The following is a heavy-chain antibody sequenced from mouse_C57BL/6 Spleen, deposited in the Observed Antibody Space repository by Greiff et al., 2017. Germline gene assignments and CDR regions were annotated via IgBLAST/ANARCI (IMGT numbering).Heavy chain of an antibody. V-gene: IGHV3-6*01. Sequence: VQLQQSGPGLVKPSQSLSLTCSVTGYSITSGYYWNWIRQFPGNKLEWMGYISYDGSNNYNPSLQNRISITRDTSKNQFFLKLNSVTTEDTATYYCASYYYGSSLFDYWGQGTTLTVSS. CDR3: ASYYYGSSLFDY. CDR1: GYSITSGYY. D-gene: IGHD1-1*01. CDR2: ISYDGSN. J-gene: IGHJ2*01.